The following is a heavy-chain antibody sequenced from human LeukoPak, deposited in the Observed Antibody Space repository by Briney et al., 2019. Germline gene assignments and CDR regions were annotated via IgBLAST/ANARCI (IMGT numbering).Heavy chain of an antibody. J-gene: IGHJ4*02. CDR2: ISSSGGST. D-gene: IGHD3-16*01. V-gene: IGHV3-23*01. Sequence: GGSLRLSCAASGFTFIIYAMSWVRQAPENGLEWVSGISSSGGSTYYADPVKGRFTISRDNSINTLYLQMNSLRAEDTAVYYCAKGQGYVPYWGQGTLVTVSS. CDR3: AKGQGYVPY. CDR1: GFTFIIYA.